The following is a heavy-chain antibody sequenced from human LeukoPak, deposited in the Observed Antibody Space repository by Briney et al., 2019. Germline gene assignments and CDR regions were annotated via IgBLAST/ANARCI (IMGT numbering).Heavy chain of an antibody. J-gene: IGHJ5*02. CDR1: GGSISSYY. Sequence: SETLSLTCTVSGGSISSYYWSWIRQPPGKGLQWIGYIYYSGSTNYNPSLKSRVTISVDTSKNQFSLKLSSVTAADTAVYYCARHGSSWYYWFDPWGQGTLVTVSS. CDR2: IYYSGST. CDR3: ARHGSSWYYWFDP. V-gene: IGHV4-59*08. D-gene: IGHD6-13*01.